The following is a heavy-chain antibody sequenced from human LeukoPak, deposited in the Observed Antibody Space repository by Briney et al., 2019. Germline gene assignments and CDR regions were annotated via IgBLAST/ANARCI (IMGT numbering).Heavy chain of an antibody. D-gene: IGHD3-3*01. Sequence: PSETLSLTCTVSGYSISSGYHYGWIRQPPGKGLEWIGSVHQSGSTYYNPSLKSRATISIDNSKNQFSLKLTSVTAADTAVYYCGSQREWSLTEYHSDYWGQGTLVTVSS. V-gene: IGHV4-38-2*02. CDR3: GSQREWSLTEYHSDY. J-gene: IGHJ4*02. CDR2: VHQSGST. CDR1: GYSISSGYH.